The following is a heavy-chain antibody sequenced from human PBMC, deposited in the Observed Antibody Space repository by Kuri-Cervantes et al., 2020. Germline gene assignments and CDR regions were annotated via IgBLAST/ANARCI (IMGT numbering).Heavy chain of an antibody. CDR3: ARHQYYNFWSGYYPTYNWFDP. Sequence: GSLRLSCAVYGGSFSGYYWSWIRQPPGKGLEWIGEINHSGSTNYNPSLKSRVTISVDTSKNQFSLKLSSVTAADTAVYYCARHQYYNFWSGYYPTYNWFDPWGQGTLVTVSS. CDR1: GGSFSGYY. J-gene: IGHJ5*02. CDR2: INHSGST. V-gene: IGHV4-34*01. D-gene: IGHD3-3*01.